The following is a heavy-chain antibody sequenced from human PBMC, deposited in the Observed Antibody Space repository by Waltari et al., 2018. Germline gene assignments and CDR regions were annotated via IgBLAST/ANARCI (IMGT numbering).Heavy chain of an antibody. CDR1: GGSISSHY. CDR2: IYYSGSN. J-gene: IGHJ4*02. CDR3: ARFRREITYSSSSWGWVDY. D-gene: IGHD6-6*01. Sequence: QVQLQESGPGLVKPSETLSLTCTVSGGSISSHYWSWIRQPPGKGLEWIGYIYYSGSNNYNPSLKSRVTISVDTSKNQFSLKLSSVTAADTAVYYCARFRREITYSSSSWGWVDYWGQGTLVTVSS. V-gene: IGHV4-59*11.